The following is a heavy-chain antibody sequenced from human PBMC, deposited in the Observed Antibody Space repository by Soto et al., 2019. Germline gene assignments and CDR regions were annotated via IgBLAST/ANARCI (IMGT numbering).Heavy chain of an antibody. CDR3: ARQIHASDTVPNCQYYFDS. D-gene: IGHD5-18*01. Sequence: EVRLEQSGAEVKKSGESLTISCKGSGYSFAGYWITWVRQKPGKGLEWMGRIDPSDSQTYYSPSFRGHVTISVTKSITTVFLQWSSLRASDTAMYYCARQIHASDTVPNCQYYFDSWGQGTPGTVSS. CDR1: GYSFAGYW. V-gene: IGHV5-10-1*03. CDR2: IDPSDSQT. J-gene: IGHJ4*02.